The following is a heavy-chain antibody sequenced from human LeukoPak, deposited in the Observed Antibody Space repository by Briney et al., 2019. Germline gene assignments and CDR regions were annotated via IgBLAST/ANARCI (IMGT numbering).Heavy chain of an antibody. Sequence: PGGSLRLSCAASGFTFSSYVMQWVRQAPGKGLEWVAAIWYDGSNKYYADSVKGRFTISRDNSKNMLYLQMNSLRAEDTAVYYCARDRVVRGVIDYYYYGMGVWGQGTTVTVSS. V-gene: IGHV3-33*01. J-gene: IGHJ6*02. CDR3: ARDRVVRGVIDYYYYGMGV. CDR1: GFTFSSYV. D-gene: IGHD3-10*01. CDR2: IWYDGSNK.